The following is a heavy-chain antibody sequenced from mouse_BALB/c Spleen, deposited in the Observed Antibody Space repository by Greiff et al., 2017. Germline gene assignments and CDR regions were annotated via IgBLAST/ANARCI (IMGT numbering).Heavy chain of an antibody. D-gene: IGHD1-1*01. CDR2: INSNGGST. CDR1: GFTFSSYY. V-gene: IGHV5-6-2*01. CDR3: ARHYYGSSHFDY. J-gene: IGHJ2*01. Sequence: EVKLEESGGGLVKLGGSLKLSCAASGFTFSSYYMSWVRQTPEKRLELVAAINSNGGSTYYPDTVKGRFTISRDNAKNTLYLQMSSLKSEDTALYYCARHYYGSSHFDYWGQGTTLTVSS.